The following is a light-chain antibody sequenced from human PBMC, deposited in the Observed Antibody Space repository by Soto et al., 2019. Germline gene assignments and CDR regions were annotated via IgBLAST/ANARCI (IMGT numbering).Light chain of an antibody. CDR3: SSYTTSSTPFV. J-gene: IGLJ1*01. V-gene: IGLV2-14*01. CDR2: EVT. CDR1: STDVGAYNY. Sequence: QSALTQPASVSGSPGQSITISCTATSTDVGAYNYVSWYQHHPGKAPKLMIYEVTNRPSGVSNRFSGSKSGNTASLTISGLQEEDADDYYCSSYTTSSTPFVFGTGTKLTVL.